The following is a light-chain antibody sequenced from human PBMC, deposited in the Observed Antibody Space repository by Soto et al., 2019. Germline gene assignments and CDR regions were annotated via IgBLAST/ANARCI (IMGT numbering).Light chain of an antibody. CDR3: MQALQTPT. Sequence: DIVMTQSPLSLPVTPGEPASISCRASQSLLQRNGYNYLNWYLQKPGQSPQLLIYLGSNRASGVPDRFRGSGSGTDFTLKISRVEAEDVGVYYCMQALQTPTFGQGTKVEIK. V-gene: IGKV2-28*01. CDR2: LGS. J-gene: IGKJ1*01. CDR1: QSLLQRNGYNY.